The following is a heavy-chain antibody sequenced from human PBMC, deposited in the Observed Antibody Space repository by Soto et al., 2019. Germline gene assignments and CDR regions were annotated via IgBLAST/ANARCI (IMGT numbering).Heavy chain of an antibody. J-gene: IGHJ5*02. Sequence: SVKVSCKASADTFSRHSVSWLRQAPGQRLEWMGGITPVLRTADYAQSFEGRLTITADDSTRTIYMDLSSLTSDDTAVYYCARSLEGTTVTNWFDPWGQGAMVTVYS. CDR2: ITPVLRTA. D-gene: IGHD4-17*01. CDR3: ARSLEGTTVTNWFDP. V-gene: IGHV1-69*13. CDR1: ADTFSRHS.